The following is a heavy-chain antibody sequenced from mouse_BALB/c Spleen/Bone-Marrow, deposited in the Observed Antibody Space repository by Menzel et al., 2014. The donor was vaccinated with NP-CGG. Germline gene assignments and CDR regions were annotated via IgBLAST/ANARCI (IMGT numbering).Heavy chain of an antibody. D-gene: IGHD1-2*01. CDR2: INPDSNTI. Sequence: VQLKQSGGGLVQPGGSLKLSCAASGFDFSGFWMSWVRRAPGRGLEWIGEINPDSNTINYSPSLKDKFIISRDNAKNTLYLQMSKVRSEDTALYYCARLGYYGSFAYWGQGTLVTVSA. CDR1: GFDFSGFW. CDR3: ARLGYYGSFAY. V-gene: IGHV4-1*02. J-gene: IGHJ3*01.